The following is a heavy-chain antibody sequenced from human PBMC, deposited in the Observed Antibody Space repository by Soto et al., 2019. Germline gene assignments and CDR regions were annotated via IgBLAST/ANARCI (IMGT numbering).Heavy chain of an antibody. Sequence: QVQLQESGPGLVKPSQTLSLTCTVSGGSISSGGYYWSWIRQHPGKGLEWIGYIYYSGSTYYNPSLNGRVXTXVXXSKNQFSLKLSSVTAADTAVYYCARGGRRSPGMDVWGQGTTVTVSS. CDR1: GGSISSGGYY. CDR3: ARGGRRSPGMDV. V-gene: IGHV4-31*03. CDR2: IYYSGST. J-gene: IGHJ6*02.